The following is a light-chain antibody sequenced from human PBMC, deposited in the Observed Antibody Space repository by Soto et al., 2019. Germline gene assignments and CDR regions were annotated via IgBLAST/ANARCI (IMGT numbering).Light chain of an antibody. V-gene: IGLV1-40*01. CDR3: QSYDSRLSNYV. CDR1: NSNIGAGYD. Sequence: QSVLTQPPSVAGAPGQRVTLSCTGSNSNIGAGYDVHWYQQFPGTAPKLLIYGNINRPSGVPDRFSGYKSGPSASLAITGLQAEDEADYYCQSYDSRLSNYVFGGGTKLTVL. J-gene: IGLJ1*01. CDR2: GNI.